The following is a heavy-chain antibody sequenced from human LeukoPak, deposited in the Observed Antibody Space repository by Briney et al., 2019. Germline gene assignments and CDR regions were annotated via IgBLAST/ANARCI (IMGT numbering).Heavy chain of an antibody. D-gene: IGHD4-23*01. V-gene: IGHV1-69*04. J-gene: IGHJ6*02. CDR3: ARDGYYGGNSAPLYYYCGMDV. CDR1: VGTFSRYT. CDR2: IIHILGIE. Sequence: VKVTCQACVGTFSRYTISWVRQAPGQGLAWMGRIIHILGIENQAQTFPGRVTITADKSTSTAYMEVSSLRSEDTDVYYCARDGYYGGNSAPLYYYCGMDVWGQGTTVTVSS.